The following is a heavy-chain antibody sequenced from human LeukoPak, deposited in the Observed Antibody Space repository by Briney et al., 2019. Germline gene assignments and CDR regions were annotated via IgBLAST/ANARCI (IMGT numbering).Heavy chain of an antibody. J-gene: IGHJ6*04. CDR2: TYYRSKWYN. CDR3: ARDVSYCSSTSCYYYYYYGMDV. D-gene: IGHD2-2*01. CDR1: GDSVSSNSAA. Sequence: PSQTLSLTCAISGDSVSSNSAAWNWIRQSPSRGLEWLGRTYYRSKWYNDYAVSVKSRITINPDTSKNQFSLQLNSVTSEDTAVYYCARDVSYCSSTSCYYYYYYGMDVWGKGTTVTVSS. V-gene: IGHV6-1*01.